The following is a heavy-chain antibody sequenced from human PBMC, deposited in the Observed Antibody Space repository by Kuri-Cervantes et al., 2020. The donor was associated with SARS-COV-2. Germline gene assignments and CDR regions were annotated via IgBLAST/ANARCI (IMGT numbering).Heavy chain of an antibody. CDR1: GFTFSSYG. Sequence: LTCAASGFTFSSYGMHWVRQAPGKVLEWVAVISYDGSNKYYADSVKGRFTISRDNSKNTLYLQMNSLRAEDTAVYYGARGIRGSWYVFDYWGQGTLVTVSS. D-gene: IGHD6-13*01. V-gene: IGHV3-30*03. CDR2: ISYDGSNK. J-gene: IGHJ4*02. CDR3: ARGIRGSWYVFDY.